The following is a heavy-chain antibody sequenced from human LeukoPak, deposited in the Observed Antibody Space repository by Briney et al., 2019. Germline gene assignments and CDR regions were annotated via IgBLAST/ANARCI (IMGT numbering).Heavy chain of an antibody. CDR1: GFRLSNYN. J-gene: IGHJ4*02. CDR3: ARPYCSSTSCPTFDD. Sequence: TGGSLRLSCAAYGFRLSNYNMNWVRQAPGKGLEWVSYISSDSRTIFYADSVKGRFTISRDNAKNSLYLQMNSLRAEDTAMYYCARPYCSSTSCPTFDDWGQGTLVTVSS. CDR2: ISSDSRTI. V-gene: IGHV3-48*01. D-gene: IGHD2-2*01.